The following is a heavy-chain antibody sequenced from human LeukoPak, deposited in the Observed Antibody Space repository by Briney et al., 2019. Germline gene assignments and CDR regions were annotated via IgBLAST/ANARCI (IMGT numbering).Heavy chain of an antibody. J-gene: IGHJ6*04. CDR1: GFTFTTYW. D-gene: IGHD6-13*01. CDR3: ARVGRGIAAILDV. Sequence: PGGSLRLSCGASGFTFTTYWMSWVRQAPGKGLEWVANIKQDGTEKYYVDSVKGRFTISRDNAKNSLYLQMNSLRAEDTAVYYCARVGRGIAAILDVWGKGTTVTVSS. CDR2: IKQDGTEK. V-gene: IGHV3-7*01.